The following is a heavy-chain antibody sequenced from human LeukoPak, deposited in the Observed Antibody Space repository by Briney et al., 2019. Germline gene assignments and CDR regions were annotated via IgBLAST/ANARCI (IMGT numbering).Heavy chain of an antibody. V-gene: IGHV3-43D*03. D-gene: IGHD2-21*01. CDR3: ARETYCGGDCQNAYFDY. CDR2: ISWDGGSS. CDR1: GFTFDDYA. J-gene: IGHJ4*02. Sequence: GGSLRLSCAASGFTFDDYAMHWVRQAPGKGLEWVSLISWDGGSSYYADSVKGRFTISRDNSKNSLYLLMNSLRAEDTALYYCARETYCGGDCQNAYFDYWGQGTLVTVSS.